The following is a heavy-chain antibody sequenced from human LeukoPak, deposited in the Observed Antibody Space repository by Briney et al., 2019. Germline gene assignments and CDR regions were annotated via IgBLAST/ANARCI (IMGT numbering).Heavy chain of an antibody. CDR3: AKDTSIGRYCTNGVCSPFDY. V-gene: IGHV3-23*01. Sequence: PGVYLRLSCAASGFTFSSYAMTWVRQAPGQGLEWVSAISDTGGSTYDADSVKGRFTISRDNSKNTLYLQMNSLRAEDTAVYYCAKDTSIGRYCTNGVCSPFDYWGQGTLVTVSS. J-gene: IGHJ4*02. CDR2: ISDTGGST. D-gene: IGHD2-8*01. CDR1: GFTFSSYA.